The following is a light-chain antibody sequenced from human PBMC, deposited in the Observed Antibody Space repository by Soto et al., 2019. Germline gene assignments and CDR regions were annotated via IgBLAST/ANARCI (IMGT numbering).Light chain of an antibody. J-gene: IGKJ4*01. Sequence: DIQMTQSPSTLSASVGDRVTITCRASQSISSWLAWYQQKPGKAPKLLIYDASSLESGVPSRFSGSGSGTEFTLTISSLQPHDFATYYCQQYNSYLTFGGGTKVEIK. V-gene: IGKV1-5*01. CDR1: QSISSW. CDR2: DAS. CDR3: QQYNSYLT.